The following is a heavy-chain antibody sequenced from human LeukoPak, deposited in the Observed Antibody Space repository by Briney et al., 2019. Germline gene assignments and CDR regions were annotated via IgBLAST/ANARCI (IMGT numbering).Heavy chain of an antibody. D-gene: IGHD3-3*01. CDR3: ARDQRVVTVLDC. Sequence: SETLSLTCAVSGDSISSGYYWGWTRQPPGKGLEWIGSIHHSGSTYYNPSLKSRVIISVDTSKNQFSLKLSSVTAADTAVYYCARDQRVVTVLDCWGQGTLVTVSS. CDR1: GDSISSGYY. V-gene: IGHV4-38-2*02. J-gene: IGHJ4*02. CDR2: IHHSGST.